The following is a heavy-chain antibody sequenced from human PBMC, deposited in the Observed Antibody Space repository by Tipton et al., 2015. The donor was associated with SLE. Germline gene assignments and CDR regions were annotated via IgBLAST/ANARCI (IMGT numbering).Heavy chain of an antibody. J-gene: IGHJ6*02. CDR1: GGSISSHY. Sequence: TLSLTCTVSGGSISSHYWGWIRQPLGKGLEWIGSIYYSGSTYYNPSLKSRVTISVDTSKNQFSLKLSSVTAADTAVYYCARVKNEQQLVYYYCYGMDVWGQGTTVTVS. V-gene: IGHV4-39*07. CDR2: IYYSGST. CDR3: ARVKNEQQLVYYYCYGMDV. D-gene: IGHD6-13*01.